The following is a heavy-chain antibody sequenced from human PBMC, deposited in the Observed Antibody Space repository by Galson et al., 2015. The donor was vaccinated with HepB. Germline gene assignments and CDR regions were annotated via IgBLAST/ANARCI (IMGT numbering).Heavy chain of an antibody. J-gene: IGHJ4*02. D-gene: IGHD1-1*01. CDR3: ARQAELEPIDY. Sequence: SLRLSCAASGFTFSSYGMHWVRQAPGKGLEWVAVISYDGSNKYYADSVKGRFTISRDNSKNTLYLQMNSLRAEDTAVYYCARQAELEPIDYWGQGTLVTVSS. CDR1: GFTFSSYG. V-gene: IGHV3-30*03. CDR2: ISYDGSNK.